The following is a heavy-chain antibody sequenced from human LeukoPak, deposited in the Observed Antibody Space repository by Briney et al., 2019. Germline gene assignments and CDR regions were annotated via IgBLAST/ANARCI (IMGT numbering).Heavy chain of an antibody. CDR2: IWYDGSNK. V-gene: IGHV3-33*08. J-gene: IGHJ3*02. Sequence: GSLRLSCAASGFTFSSYAMSWVRQAPGKGLEWVAVIWYDGSNKYYADSVKGRFTISRDNSKNTLYLQMNSLRDEDTAVYHCARDDSWAFDIWGQGAMVTVSS. CDR3: ARDDSWAFDI. CDR1: GFTFSSYA. D-gene: IGHD2-15*01.